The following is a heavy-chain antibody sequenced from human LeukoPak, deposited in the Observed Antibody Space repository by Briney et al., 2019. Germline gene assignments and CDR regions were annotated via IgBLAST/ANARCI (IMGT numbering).Heavy chain of an antibody. CDR3: ARVRGSYYSLYFDY. D-gene: IGHD1-26*01. CDR1: GGSISSYY. Sequence: SETLSLTCTVSGGSISSYYWSWIRQPPGKGLEWIGYIYYSGSTNYNPSLKSRVTISVDTSKNQLSLKLSSVTAADTAVYYCARVRGSYYSLYFDYWGQGTLVTVSS. CDR2: IYYSGST. V-gene: IGHV4-59*01. J-gene: IGHJ4*02.